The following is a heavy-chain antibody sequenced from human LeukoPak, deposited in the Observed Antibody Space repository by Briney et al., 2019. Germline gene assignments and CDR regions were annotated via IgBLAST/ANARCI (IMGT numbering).Heavy chain of an antibody. CDR1: GGSISSGGYY. Sequence: PSETLSLTCTVSGGSISSGGYYWSWIRQHPGKGLEWIGNIYYSGSTYYNPSLESRVSISVDTSKNQFSLKLNSVTAADSAVYYCARGSNLLTPTSLWYFDLWARGTLVTVSS. CDR3: ARGSNLLTPTSLWYFDL. D-gene: IGHD1-14*01. CDR2: IYYSGST. J-gene: IGHJ2*01. V-gene: IGHV4-31*03.